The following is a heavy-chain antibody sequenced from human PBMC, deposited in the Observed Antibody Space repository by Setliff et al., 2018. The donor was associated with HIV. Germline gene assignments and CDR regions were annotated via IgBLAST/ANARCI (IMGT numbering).Heavy chain of an antibody. D-gene: IGHD3-3*01. CDR1: GYSISSGYY. CDR3: ARPLSPSYNFWGDAFAI. CDR2: IYHTGST. Sequence: SETLSLTCDVSGYSISSGYYWGWIRQSPGKGLEWIATIYHTGSTSSNPSLSSRVSLSVDTSRNQFFLKLTSVTAADTAVYFCARPLSPSYNFWGDAFAIWGQGTVVTVSS. V-gene: IGHV4-38-2*01. J-gene: IGHJ3*02.